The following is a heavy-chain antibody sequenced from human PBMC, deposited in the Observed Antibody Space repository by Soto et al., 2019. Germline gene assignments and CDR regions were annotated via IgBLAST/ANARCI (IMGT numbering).Heavy chain of an antibody. CDR1: DYTFTSYG. Sequence: GASVKVSCKTSDYTFTSYGISWVRQPPGQGLEWMGWISAYNGNTNYAQKLQGRVTMTTDTSTSTAYMELRSLRSDDTAVYYCARGVVTPGGGAFDIWGQGTMVTVSS. V-gene: IGHV1-18*01. CDR2: ISAYNGNT. D-gene: IGHD2-21*02. CDR3: ARGVVTPGGGAFDI. J-gene: IGHJ3*02.